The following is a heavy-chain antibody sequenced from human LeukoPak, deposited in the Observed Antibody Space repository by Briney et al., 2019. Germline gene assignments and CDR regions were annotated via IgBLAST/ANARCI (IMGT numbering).Heavy chain of an antibody. J-gene: IGHJ2*01. V-gene: IGHV4-34*01. D-gene: IGHD4-17*01. CDR2: INHSRRT. CDR3: ARGGTVTTGWYFDL. Sequence: SGALSVTCAVHGGSFSGYFWSGVCAPPGEGGECVWEINHSRRTNYNPSLNSRVTISVDTSTNQFSLKLSSVTAADTAVYYCARGGTVTTGWYFDLWGRGTLVTVSS. CDR1: GGSFSGYF.